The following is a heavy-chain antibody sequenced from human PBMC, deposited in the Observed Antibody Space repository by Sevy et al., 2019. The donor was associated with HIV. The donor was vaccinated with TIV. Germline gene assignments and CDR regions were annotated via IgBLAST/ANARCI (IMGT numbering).Heavy chain of an antibody. D-gene: IGHD4-4*01. CDR2: INSDSGVT. CDR3: ARLTTQPTSDLYGMDV. Sequence: ASVKVSCKASGYIFTDYYIHWVRQAPGQGLEWMAWINSDSGVTDYAQRFQGEVTVTRDTSLSTDYLELSRLKSNDTAIYYCARLTTQPTSDLYGMDVWGQGTRVTVSS. J-gene: IGHJ6*02. CDR1: GYIFTDYY. V-gene: IGHV1-2*02.